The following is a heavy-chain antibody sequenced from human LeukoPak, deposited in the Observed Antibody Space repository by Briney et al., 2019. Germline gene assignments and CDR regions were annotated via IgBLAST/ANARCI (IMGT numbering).Heavy chain of an antibody. CDR2: MNPNSGNT. CDR3: ARGSEYQLRGIDP. Sequence: GASVTVSCKASGYTFTSYDINWVRQAPGQGLEWMGWMNPNSGNTGYAQKFQGRVTMTRNTSISTAYMELSSLSSEDTAVYYCARGSEYQLRGIDPWGQGTLVTVSS. J-gene: IGHJ5*02. D-gene: IGHD2-2*01. V-gene: IGHV1-8*01. CDR1: GYTFTSYD.